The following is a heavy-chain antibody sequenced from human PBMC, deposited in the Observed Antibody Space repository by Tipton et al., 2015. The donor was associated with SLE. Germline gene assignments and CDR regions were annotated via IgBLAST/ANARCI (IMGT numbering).Heavy chain of an antibody. CDR2: IYYSGST. V-gene: IGHV4-39*01. D-gene: IGHD5-12*01. Sequence: TLSLTCTVSGDSISNSPYYWGWIRQPPGKGLQWIGNIYYSGSTSYNPSLQSRVTISVDTSKNQFSLKLNSVTASDTAVYYCARQVASFDYWGQGTLVTVSS. CDR1: GDSISNSPYY. J-gene: IGHJ4*02. CDR3: ARQVASFDY.